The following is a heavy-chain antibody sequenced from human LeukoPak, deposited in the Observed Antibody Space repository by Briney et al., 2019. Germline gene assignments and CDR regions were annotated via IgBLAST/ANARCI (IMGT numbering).Heavy chain of an antibody. D-gene: IGHD3-10*01. CDR2: IRYDGSNK. Sequence: GGSLRLSCAASGFTFSSYGMHWVRQAPGKGLEWVAFIRYDGSNKYYADSVKGRFTISRDNSKNTLYLQMNSLRAEDTAVYYCARETYYYGSGSFLSGGTDYWGQGTLVTVSS. J-gene: IGHJ4*02. CDR3: ARETYYYGSGSFLSGGTDY. V-gene: IGHV3-30*02. CDR1: GFTFSSYG.